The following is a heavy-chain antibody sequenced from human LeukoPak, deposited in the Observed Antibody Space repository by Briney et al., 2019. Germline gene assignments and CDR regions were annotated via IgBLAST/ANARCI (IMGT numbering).Heavy chain of an antibody. D-gene: IGHD6-13*01. CDR2: IIPIFGTA. CDR3: ARDPHSYSSSWYFDY. V-gene: IGHV1-69*13. Sequence: SVKVPCKASGGTFSSYAISWVRQAPGQGLEWMGGIIPIFGTANYAQKFQGRVTITADESTSTAYMELSSLRSEDTAVYYCARDPHSYSSSWYFDYWGQGTLVTVSS. J-gene: IGHJ4*02. CDR1: GGTFSSYA.